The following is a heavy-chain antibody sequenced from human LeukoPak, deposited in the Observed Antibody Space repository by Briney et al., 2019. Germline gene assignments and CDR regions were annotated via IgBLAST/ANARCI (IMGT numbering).Heavy chain of an antibody. J-gene: IGHJ4*02. V-gene: IGHV1-46*01. D-gene: IGHD2-15*01. Sequence: GASVKVSCKAFGYTFTSNYMHWVRQAPGQGPEWMGVISPSGGSTTYAQKLQGRVTMTRDTSTSTVYMELSSLRSDDTAVYYCARTSLSAEDIVGSPDYWGQGTLVTVSS. CDR3: ARTSLSAEDIVGSPDY. CDR2: ISPSGGST. CDR1: GYTFTSNY.